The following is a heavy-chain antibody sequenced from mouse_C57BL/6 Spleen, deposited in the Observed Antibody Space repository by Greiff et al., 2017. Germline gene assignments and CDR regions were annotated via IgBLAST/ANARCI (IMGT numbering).Heavy chain of an antibody. D-gene: IGHD1-1*01. J-gene: IGHJ4*01. CDR2: LNPNYGTT. Sequence: VQLKESGPELVKPGASVKISCKASGYSFTDYNLNWVKQSNGKSLEWIGVLNPNYGTTSYNQKLKGKATLTVDQSSSTAYMQLNSRTSDDSAVYYCARICTSVVATGAIVYWGQGTSVTVAA. V-gene: IGHV1-39*01. CDR1: GYSFTDYN. CDR3: ARICTSVVATGAIVY.